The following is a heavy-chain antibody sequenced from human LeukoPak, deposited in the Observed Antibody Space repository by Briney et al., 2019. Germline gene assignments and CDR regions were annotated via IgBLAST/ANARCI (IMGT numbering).Heavy chain of an antibody. J-gene: IGHJ4*02. CDR1: GFTFTHAD. D-gene: IGHD3-16*01. Sequence: LGGSLRLSCAASGFTFTHADMTWVRQAPGKGLEWVGRIKTKPAGGTTDSAAPVKGRFTISRDDSKNTFYLQMNSLKTEDTAVYYCTTSLYSGYDWGSDYWGQGTLVTVSS. CDR2: IKTKPAGGTT. V-gene: IGHV3-15*01. CDR3: TTSLYSGYDWGSDY.